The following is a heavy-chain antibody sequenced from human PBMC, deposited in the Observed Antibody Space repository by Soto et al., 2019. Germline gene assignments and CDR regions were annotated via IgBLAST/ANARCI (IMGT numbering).Heavy chain of an antibody. CDR1: GGTFSSYA. V-gene: IGHV1-69*01. CDR2: IIPSFGTA. D-gene: IGHD3-16*01. J-gene: IGHJ4*02. Sequence: QVQLVQSGAEVKKPGSSVQVSCKASGGTFSSYAIRWVRQAPGQGPEWLGGIIPSFGTANYAQKFQGRVTITADESTSTAYMELSSLRCEDTAVYYCARYLEWYDYVGGYWGQGTLVTVST. CDR3: ARYLEWYDYVGGY.